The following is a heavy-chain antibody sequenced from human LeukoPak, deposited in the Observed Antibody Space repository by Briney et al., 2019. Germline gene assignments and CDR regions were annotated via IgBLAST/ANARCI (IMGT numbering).Heavy chain of an antibody. CDR3: ARTAARRFDY. D-gene: IGHD6-6*01. CDR1: GYTFPSYF. V-gene: IGHV1-46*01. CDR2: INPTGGST. Sequence: ASVKVSCKASGYTFPSYFMHWVRQAPGQELEWMGIINPTGGSTTYAQKFQGRVTMTRDTSTSTVYMELSSLRSDDTAVYYCARTAARRFDYWGQGTLVTVSS. J-gene: IGHJ4*02.